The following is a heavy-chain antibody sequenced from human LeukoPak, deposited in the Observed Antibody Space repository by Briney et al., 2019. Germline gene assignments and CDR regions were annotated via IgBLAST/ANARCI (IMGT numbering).Heavy chain of an antibody. J-gene: IGHJ3*02. Sequence: GGSLRLSCVASGFTFSTYAMSWVRQAPGKGLEWVSSISGGGDSTYYADSVKGRFTISRDNSKNTLYLQMNSLRAEDTAMFYCAKGLLETTGNVGGQSPIWGQGDNGHRLF. V-gene: IGHV3-23*01. D-gene: IGHD1-1*01. CDR3: AKGLLETTGNVGGQSPI. CDR1: GFTFSTYA. CDR2: ISGGGDST.